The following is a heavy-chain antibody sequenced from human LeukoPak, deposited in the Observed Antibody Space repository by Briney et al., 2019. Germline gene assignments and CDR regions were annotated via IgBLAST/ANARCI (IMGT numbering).Heavy chain of an antibody. D-gene: IGHD4-23*01. V-gene: IGHV4-30-2*01. J-gene: IGHJ5*02. CDR3: ARDRYGGNFRIPFGGFDP. CDR2: IYHSGST. CDR1: GGSISSGGYY. Sequence: SETLSLTCTVSGGSISSGGYYWSWIRQPPGKGLEWIGYIYHSGSTYYNPSLKSRVTISVDTSKNQFSLKLSSVTAADTAVYYCARDRYGGNFRIPFGGFDPWGQGTLVTVSS.